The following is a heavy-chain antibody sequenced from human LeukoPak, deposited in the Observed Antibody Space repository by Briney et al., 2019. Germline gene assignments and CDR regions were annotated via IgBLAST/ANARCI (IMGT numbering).Heavy chain of an antibody. CDR3: ARGESSGYHKAPDD. CDR1: GYTFTGYY. J-gene: IGHJ4*02. Sequence: GASVKVSCKASGYTFTGYYMHWVRQAPGQGLEWMGWINPNNGGTNYAQKFQGRVTMTRDTSISTAYMELSSLRLDDTAMYYCARGESSGYHKAPDDWGQGTLVTVSS. D-gene: IGHD3-22*01. V-gene: IGHV1-2*02. CDR2: INPNNGGT.